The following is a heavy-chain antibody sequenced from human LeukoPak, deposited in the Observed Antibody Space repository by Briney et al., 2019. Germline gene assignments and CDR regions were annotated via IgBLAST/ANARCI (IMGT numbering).Heavy chain of an antibody. CDR2: IGAAGVHT. CDR1: GFTFSSYA. J-gene: IGHJ4*02. Sequence: GGSLRLSCAASGFTFSSYAMSWVRQAPGKGLEWVSTIGAAGVHTFYSDSVKGRFTISRDNAKNSLYLQMNSLRAEDTAVYYCARPPGIAAAAYFDYWGQGTLVTVSS. V-gene: IGHV3-23*01. D-gene: IGHD6-13*01. CDR3: ARPPGIAAAAYFDY.